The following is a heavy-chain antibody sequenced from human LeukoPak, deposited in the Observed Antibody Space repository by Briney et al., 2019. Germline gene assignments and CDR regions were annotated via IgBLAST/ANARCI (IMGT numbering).Heavy chain of an antibody. D-gene: IGHD5-18*01. J-gene: IGHJ4*02. Sequence: SETLSLTCTVSGGSISSYYWSWIRQPPGRGLEWIGYIYYSGSTNYNPSLKSRITISVDTSKNQFSLKLSSVTAEDTAVYYCAKNVRDTGTFDYWGQGTLVTVSS. CDR3: AKNVRDTGTFDY. CDR2: IYYSGST. CDR1: GGSISSYY. V-gene: IGHV4-59*01.